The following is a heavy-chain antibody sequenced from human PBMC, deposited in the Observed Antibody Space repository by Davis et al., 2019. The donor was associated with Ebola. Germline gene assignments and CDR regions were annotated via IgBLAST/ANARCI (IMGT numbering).Heavy chain of an antibody. Sequence: LSCSVSGGSVGSDYWGWIRQPPGKGLEWIGSIYYSGSTYYNPSLKSRVTISVDTSKNQFSLKLSSVTAADTAVYYCARQGRNYYYYGMDVWGKGTTVTVSS. CDR1: GGSVGSDY. CDR2: IYYSGST. V-gene: IGHV4-39*01. J-gene: IGHJ6*04. CDR3: ARQGRNYYYYGMDV.